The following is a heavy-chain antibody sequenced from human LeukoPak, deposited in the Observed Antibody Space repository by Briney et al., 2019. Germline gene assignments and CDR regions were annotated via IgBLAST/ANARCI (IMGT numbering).Heavy chain of an antibody. CDR1: GGTFSSYA. CDR3: ARAYGSGTYLGAEYLQH. J-gene: IGHJ1*01. Sequence: SVKVSCKASGGTFSSYAISWVRQAPGQGLEWMGGIIPIFGTANYAQKFQGRVTITADESTSTAYMELSSLRSEDTAVYYCARAYGSGTYLGAEYLQHWGQGTLVTVSS. CDR2: IIPIFGTA. D-gene: IGHD3-10*01. V-gene: IGHV1-69*01.